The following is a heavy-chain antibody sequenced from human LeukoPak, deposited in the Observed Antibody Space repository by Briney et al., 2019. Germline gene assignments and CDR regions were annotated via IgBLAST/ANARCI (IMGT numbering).Heavy chain of an antibody. CDR2: ISAYNGNT. CDR3: VRDASGSYYGHFGY. D-gene: IGHD3-10*01. V-gene: IGHV1-18*01. J-gene: IGHJ4*02. CDR1: GYTFTSYG. Sequence: GASVKVSCKASGYTFTSYGISWVRQAPGQGLEWMGWISAYNGNTNYAQKLQGRVTMTTDTSTSTAYMELRSLRSDDTAVYYCVRDASGSYYGHFGYWGQGTLVTVSS.